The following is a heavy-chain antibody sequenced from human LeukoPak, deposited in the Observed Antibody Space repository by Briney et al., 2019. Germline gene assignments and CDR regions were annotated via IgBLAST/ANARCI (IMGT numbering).Heavy chain of an antibody. V-gene: IGHV3-9*01. CDR1: GFTLSSYE. CDR3: AKDRFRYRPLYVYMDV. D-gene: IGHD3-16*02. J-gene: IGHJ6*03. Sequence: PGGSLRLSCTASGFTLSSYEMSWIRQAPGKGLEWVSGISWNSGSIGYADSVKGRFTISRDNAKNSLYLQMNSLRAEDTALYYCAKDRFRYRPLYVYMDVWGKGTTVTISS. CDR2: ISWNSGSI.